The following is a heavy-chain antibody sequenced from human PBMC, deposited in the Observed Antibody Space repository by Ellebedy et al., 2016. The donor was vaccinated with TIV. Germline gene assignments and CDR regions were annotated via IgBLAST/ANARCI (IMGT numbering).Heavy chain of an antibody. Sequence: GGSLRLXXAASGFTFSSYAMSWVRQAPGKGLEWVSAISGSGGSTYYADSVKGRFTISRDNSKNTLYLQMNSLRAEDTAVYYCARCGDYWYFDLWGRGTLVTVSS. V-gene: IGHV3-23*01. J-gene: IGHJ2*01. D-gene: IGHD2-21*01. CDR3: ARCGDYWYFDL. CDR1: GFTFSSYA. CDR2: ISGSGGST.